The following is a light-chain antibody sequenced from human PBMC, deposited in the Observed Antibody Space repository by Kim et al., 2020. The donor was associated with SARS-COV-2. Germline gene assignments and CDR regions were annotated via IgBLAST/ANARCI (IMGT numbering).Light chain of an antibody. CDR2: GKN. CDR1: SLRSYY. V-gene: IGLV3-19*01. Sequence: SSELTQDPAVSVALGQTVRITCQGDSLRSYYASWYQQKPGQAPVLVIYGKNNRPSGIPDRFSGSSSGNTASLTITGAQAEDDADYYCNSRDSSGNRVFGGGTQLTVL. J-gene: IGLJ2*01. CDR3: NSRDSSGNRV.